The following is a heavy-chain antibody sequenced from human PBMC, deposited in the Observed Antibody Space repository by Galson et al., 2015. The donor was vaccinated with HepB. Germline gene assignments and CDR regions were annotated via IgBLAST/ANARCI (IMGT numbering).Heavy chain of an antibody. D-gene: IGHD3-22*01. V-gene: IGHV1-18*01. CDR1: GYTFTSCG. CDR3: ARRYNYYDSSGYYYATALWAFDI. J-gene: IGHJ3*02. Sequence: SVKVSCKASGYTFTSCGISWVRQAPGQGLEWMGWISAYNGNTNYAQKLQGRVTMTTDTSTSTAYMELRSLRSDDTAVYYCARRYNYYDSSGYYYATALWAFDIWGQGTMVTVSS. CDR2: ISAYNGNT.